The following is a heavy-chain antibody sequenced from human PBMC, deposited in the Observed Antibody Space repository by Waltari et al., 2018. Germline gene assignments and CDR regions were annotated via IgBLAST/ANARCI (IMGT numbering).Heavy chain of an antibody. CDR1: GFTYRMYW. CDR3: ARGARRTTVTTGWWYFDL. Sequence: EVQLVESGGGLVQHGGSLRLSCAASGFTYRMYWMNGVRQAPGKGLVWVSRSNSDGSSTSYADSVKGRFTISKDNAKNTVYLQMNSLRAEDTAIYYCARGARRTTVTTGWWYFDLWGRGTLVTVSS. V-gene: IGHV3-74*01. J-gene: IGHJ2*01. CDR2: SNSDGSST. D-gene: IGHD4-17*01.